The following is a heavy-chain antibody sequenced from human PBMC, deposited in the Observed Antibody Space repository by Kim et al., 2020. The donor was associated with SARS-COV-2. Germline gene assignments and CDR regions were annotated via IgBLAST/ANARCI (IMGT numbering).Heavy chain of an antibody. CDR3: ARVVRFGELLFDY. CDR1: GYTFTSYD. D-gene: IGHD3-10*01. CDR2: MNPNSGNT. Sequence: ASVKVSCKASGYTFTSYDINWVRQATGQGLEWMGWMNPNSGNTGYAQKFQGRGTMTRNTSISTAYMELSSLRSEDTAVYYCARVVRFGELLFDYWGQGTLVTVSS. J-gene: IGHJ4*02. V-gene: IGHV1-8*01.